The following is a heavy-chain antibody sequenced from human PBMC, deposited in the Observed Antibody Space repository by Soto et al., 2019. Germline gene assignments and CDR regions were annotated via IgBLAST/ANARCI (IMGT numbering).Heavy chain of an antibody. CDR2: IYWDDEE. Sequence: QITLKESGPTLVKPTQTLTLTCTFSGFSLSTSAVGVGWIRQPPGKALEWLALIYWDDEERYSPSLKSRLTITKDTSKTQVVFTMTNMDPVDTATYYCAHIRGGGNSPLFDYWGRGTLVTVSS. J-gene: IGHJ4*02. D-gene: IGHD2-21*02. CDR3: AHIRGGGNSPLFDY. V-gene: IGHV2-5*02. CDR1: GFSLSTSAVG.